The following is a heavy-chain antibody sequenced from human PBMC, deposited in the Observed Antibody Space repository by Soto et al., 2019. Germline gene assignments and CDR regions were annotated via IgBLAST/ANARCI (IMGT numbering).Heavy chain of an antibody. J-gene: IGHJ6*03. CDR2: ISSSSSYI. Sequence: PGGSLRLSCAASGFTFSSYSMNWVRQAPGKGLEWVSSISSSSSYIYYTDSVKGRFTISRDNAKNSLYFQMNSLRAEDTAVYYCARVDIVVVPAAMSFYYYYMDVWGKGTTVTV. CDR1: GFTFSSYS. V-gene: IGHV3-21*01. CDR3: ARVDIVVVPAAMSFYYYYMDV. D-gene: IGHD2-2*01.